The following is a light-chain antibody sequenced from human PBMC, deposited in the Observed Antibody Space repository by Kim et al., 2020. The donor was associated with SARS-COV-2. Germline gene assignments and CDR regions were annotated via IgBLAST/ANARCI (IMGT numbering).Light chain of an antibody. CDR2: GAS. Sequence: SASVGDRVTITCRASQSISNYLNWYQQKPGRAPKLLINGASRLQTGVPSRFSGRGSGTDFTLSISSLQPEDFATYYCQQSYTTPYTFGQGTKLEI. V-gene: IGKV1-39*01. CDR3: QQSYTTPYT. CDR1: QSISNY. J-gene: IGKJ2*01.